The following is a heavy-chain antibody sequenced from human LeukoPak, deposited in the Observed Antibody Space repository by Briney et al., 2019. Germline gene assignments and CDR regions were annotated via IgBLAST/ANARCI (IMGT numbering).Heavy chain of an antibody. CDR1: GFTFSSYW. D-gene: IGHD6-19*01. Sequence: PGGSLRLSCAASGFTFSSYWMHWVRQGPGKGLVWVSRINSDGISTTYADTVKGRFTISRDNAKNTLYLQMNSLRAEDTAVYYCARVDHGSGWYIMDYWGQGTLVTVSS. J-gene: IGHJ4*02. CDR3: ARVDHGSGWYIMDY. V-gene: IGHV3-74*01. CDR2: INSDGIST.